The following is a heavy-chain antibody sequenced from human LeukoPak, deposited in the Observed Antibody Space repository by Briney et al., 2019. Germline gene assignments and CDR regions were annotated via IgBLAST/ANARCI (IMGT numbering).Heavy chain of an antibody. CDR3: ARDQKQWLEIDY. CDR2: INPNSGGT. J-gene: IGHJ4*02. Sequence: ASVKVSRKGSGYTFSDYYMHWVRQAPGQGLEWMGWINPNSGGTNFAQKFQGRVTMTRDTSISTAYMELSRLTSDDTAVYYCARDQKQWLEIDYWGQGTLVTVSS. D-gene: IGHD6-19*01. CDR1: GYTFSDYY. V-gene: IGHV1-2*02.